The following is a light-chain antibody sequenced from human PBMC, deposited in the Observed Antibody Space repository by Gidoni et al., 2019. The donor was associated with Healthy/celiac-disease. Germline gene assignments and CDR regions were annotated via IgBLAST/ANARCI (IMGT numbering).Light chain of an antibody. CDR2: EVS. J-gene: IGLJ1*01. CDR3: CSYEGSGSLDYV. CDR1: SSDVGSYNL. Sequence: QSALPQPSSVSRSPGQSITIACTGTSSDVGSYNLVSWYQQHPGNAPKLMIYEVSKRPKGVANRFSGSKSGNTASLTISGLQAEDDADYYCCSYEGSGSLDYVFGTGTKVTVL. V-gene: IGLV2-23*02.